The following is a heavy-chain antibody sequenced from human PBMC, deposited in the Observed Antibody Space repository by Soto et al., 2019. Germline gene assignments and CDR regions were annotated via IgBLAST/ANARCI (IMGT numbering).Heavy chain of an antibody. CDR3: ARLKRDGNNYPPLYY. V-gene: IGHV5-51*01. Sequence: WERQMPGKGLEWMGIIYPGDSDTRYSPSFQGQVTISADKSISTAYLQWSSLKASDTAMYYCARLKRDGNNYPPLYYWGQGALVIVS. D-gene: IGHD5-12*01. CDR2: IYPGDSDT. J-gene: IGHJ4*02.